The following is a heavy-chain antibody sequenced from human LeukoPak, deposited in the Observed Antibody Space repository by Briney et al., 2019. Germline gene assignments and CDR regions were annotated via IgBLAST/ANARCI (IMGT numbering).Heavy chain of an antibody. J-gene: IGHJ4*02. Sequence: ASVKVSCKASGYSFTSYYMHWVRQAPGQGLDWVGVINPRDGGTTYAQKFQGRVTMTRDTSTSTVYMELSSLRSEDTAVYYCASSSEAVWLCYWGQGTLVTVSS. CDR1: GYSFTSYY. V-gene: IGHV1-46*01. CDR3: ASSSEAVWLCY. CDR2: INPRDGGT. D-gene: IGHD5-24*01.